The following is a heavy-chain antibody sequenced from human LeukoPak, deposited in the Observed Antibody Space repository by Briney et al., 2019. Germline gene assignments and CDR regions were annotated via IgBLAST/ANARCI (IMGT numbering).Heavy chain of an antibody. CDR2: ISSSSSTI. D-gene: IGHD3-16*02. J-gene: IGHJ4*02. Sequence: PGGSLRLSCAASGFTFSSYSMNWVRQAPGKGLEWVSYISSSSSTIYYADSVKGRFTISRDNAKNSLYLQMNSLRAEDTAVYYCARERYGVEVWGSYRPRGWYYFDYWGQGTLVTVSS. CDR1: GFTFSSYS. CDR3: ARERYGVEVWGSYRPRGWYYFDY. V-gene: IGHV3-48*01.